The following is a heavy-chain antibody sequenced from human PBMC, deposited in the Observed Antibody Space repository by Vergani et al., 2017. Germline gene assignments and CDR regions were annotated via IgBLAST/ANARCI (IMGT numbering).Heavy chain of an antibody. J-gene: IGHJ5*02. D-gene: IGHD3/OR15-3a*01. CDR2: IIPILGIA. CDR1: GGTFSSYT. Sequence: QVQLVQSGAEVKKPGSSVKVSCKASGGTFSSYTISWVRQAPGQGLEWMGRIIPILGIANYAQKFQGRVTITADKSTSTAYMELSSLRSEDTAVYYCARGRRTGPGWFDPWGQGTLVTVSS. CDR3: ARGRRTGPGWFDP. V-gene: IGHV1-69*02.